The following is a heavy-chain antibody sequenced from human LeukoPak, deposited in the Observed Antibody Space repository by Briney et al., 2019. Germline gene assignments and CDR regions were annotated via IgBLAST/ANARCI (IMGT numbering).Heavy chain of an antibody. D-gene: IGHD6-13*01. Sequence: GGSLRLSCAASGFTFSSYSMNWVRQAPGKGLEWASSISSSSSYIYYADSVKGRFTISRDNAKNSLYLQMNSLRAEDTAVYYCARGSEGSSLDPWGQGTLVAVSS. CDR1: GFTFSSYS. J-gene: IGHJ5*02. V-gene: IGHV3-21*01. CDR3: ARGSEGSSLDP. CDR2: ISSSSSYI.